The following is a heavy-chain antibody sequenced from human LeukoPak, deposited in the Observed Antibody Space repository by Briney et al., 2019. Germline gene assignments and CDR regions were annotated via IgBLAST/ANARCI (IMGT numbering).Heavy chain of an antibody. CDR3: ARLGSYFDY. D-gene: IGHD1-26*01. CDR1: GGSIDSYY. V-gene: IGHV4-59*01. CDR2: IYYSGST. J-gene: IGHJ4*02. Sequence: SETLSLTCIVSGGSIDSYYWSWIRQPPGKGLEWIGYIYYSGSTNYNPSLKSRVTISVDTSKNQFSLKLNSVTAADTAVYYCARLGSYFDYWGQGTLVTVSS.